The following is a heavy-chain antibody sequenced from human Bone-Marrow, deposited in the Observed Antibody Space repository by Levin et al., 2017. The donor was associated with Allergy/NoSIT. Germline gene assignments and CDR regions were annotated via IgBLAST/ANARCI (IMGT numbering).Heavy chain of an antibody. CDR1: GGAFRNYA. J-gene: IGHJ6*02. CDR2: VLPISGAT. Sequence: GASVKVSCKASGGAFRNYAISWVRQAPGQGLQWMGGVLPISGATNYAQNFQGRVTITADRSANTAYMELTSLTFDDTAVYYCARGEGTSRFQGITYHHYALDVWGQGTTVTVSS. CDR3: ARGEGTSRFQGITYHHYALDV. D-gene: IGHD1-20*01. V-gene: IGHV1-69*06.